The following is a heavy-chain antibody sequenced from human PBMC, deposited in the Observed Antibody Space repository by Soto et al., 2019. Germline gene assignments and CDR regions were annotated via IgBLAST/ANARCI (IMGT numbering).Heavy chain of an antibody. CDR3: ALEGVATIGASDY. Sequence: AGVKVSCKDSGYTFTSYGMSWVRQAPGQGREWMGWISAYNGNTNYAQKLQGRVTMTTDTSTSTAYMELRSLRSDDTAVYYCALEGVATIGASDYWGQGTLVTVSS. J-gene: IGHJ4*02. CDR2: ISAYNGNT. V-gene: IGHV1-18*01. D-gene: IGHD5-12*01. CDR1: GYTFTSYG.